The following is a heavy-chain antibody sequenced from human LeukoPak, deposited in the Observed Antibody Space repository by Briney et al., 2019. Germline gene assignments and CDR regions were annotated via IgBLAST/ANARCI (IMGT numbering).Heavy chain of an antibody. CDR3: ARDFLFPTLESDGLVGRLHPHDY. Sequence: GGSLRLSRAASGFTLSSYSMNWVRQAPGKGLEWVSSISSSSSYIYYADSVKGRFTISRDNAKNSLYLQMNSLRAEDTAVYYCARDFLFPTLESDGLVGRLHPHDYWGQGPLVTVSS. CDR1: GFTLSSYS. J-gene: IGHJ4*02. D-gene: IGHD3/OR15-3a*01. CDR2: ISSSSSYI. V-gene: IGHV3-21*01.